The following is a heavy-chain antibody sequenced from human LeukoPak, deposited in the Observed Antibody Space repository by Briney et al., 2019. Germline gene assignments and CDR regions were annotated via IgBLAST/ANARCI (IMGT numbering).Heavy chain of an antibody. CDR1: GYTFTGYY. Sequence: ASVKVSCKASGYTFTGYYMYWVRQAPGQGLEWVGWINPNSGDTNFAQKFQGRVTMTRDTSISTAYMELSRLRSDDTAVYYCARDVWGVGAPRLDYWGQGTLVTVSS. J-gene: IGHJ4*02. D-gene: IGHD3-16*01. CDR3: ARDVWGVGAPRLDY. CDR2: INPNSGDT. V-gene: IGHV1-2*02.